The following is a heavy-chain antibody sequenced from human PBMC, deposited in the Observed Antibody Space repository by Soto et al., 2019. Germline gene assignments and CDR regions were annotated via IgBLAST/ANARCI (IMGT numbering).Heavy chain of an antibody. J-gene: IGHJ4*02. Sequence: GGSLRLSCAASGFTFSDYAMTWVRQAPGKGLEWVSTISYHVGSTYYADSVKGRFTISRDNSKNTVYLQMNSLRAEDTAIYYCANPTRGTVVRGVFRREDSWGQGTLVTVSS. CDR1: GFTFSDYA. CDR3: ANPTRGTVVRGVFRREDS. D-gene: IGHD3-10*01. CDR2: ISYHVGST. V-gene: IGHV3-23*01.